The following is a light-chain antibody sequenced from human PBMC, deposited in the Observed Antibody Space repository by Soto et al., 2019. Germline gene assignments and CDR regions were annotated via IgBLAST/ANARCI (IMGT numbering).Light chain of an antibody. CDR1: NSDLGSYNL. CDR3: CSYAGDYMFV. J-gene: IGLJ1*01. Sequence: QSALTQPASVSGSPGQSITISCTGNNSDLGSYNLVSWFQQHPGKVHKVMIYEGTKRPSGVSDRFSGSKSDKTASLTISGLQADDEGYYYCCSYAGDYMFVFGTGTKLTVL. CDR2: EGT. V-gene: IGLV2-23*01.